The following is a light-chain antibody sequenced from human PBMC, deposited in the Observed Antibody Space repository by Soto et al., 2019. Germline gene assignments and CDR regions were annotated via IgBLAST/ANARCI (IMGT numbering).Light chain of an antibody. CDR2: DAS. CDR1: HDISNF. CDR3: QQYYDLSPIT. Sequence: DIPMTQSPSSLAASVGDRVTITCQASHDISNFLSWFQQRPGAAPKLLIYDASRLLPGVPSRFSGSGSGTYFSLIINSLQPEDIATYYCQQYYDLSPITFGQGTRLEFK. J-gene: IGKJ5*01. V-gene: IGKV1-33*01.